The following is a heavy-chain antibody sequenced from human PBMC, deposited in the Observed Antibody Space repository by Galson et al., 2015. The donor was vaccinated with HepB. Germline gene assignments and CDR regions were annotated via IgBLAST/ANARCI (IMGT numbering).Heavy chain of an antibody. V-gene: IGHV3-30*18. CDR1: GFTFSSYG. D-gene: IGHD4-23*01. CDR2: ISYDGSNK. CDR3: AKDSGYGGNWRYFDL. Sequence: SLRLSCAASGFTFSSYGMHWVRQAPGKGLEWVAVISYDGSNKYYADSVKGRFTISRDNSKNTLYPQMNSLRAEDTAVYYCAKDSGYGGNWRYFDLWGRGTLVTVSS. J-gene: IGHJ2*01.